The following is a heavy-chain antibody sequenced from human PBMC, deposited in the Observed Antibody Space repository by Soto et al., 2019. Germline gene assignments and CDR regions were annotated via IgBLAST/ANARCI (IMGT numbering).Heavy chain of an antibody. D-gene: IGHD5-18*01. CDR1: GFTFSSYG. J-gene: IGHJ4*02. V-gene: IGHV3-30*18. CDR2: ISYDGSNK. Sequence: QAGGSLRLSCAASGFTFSSYGMHWVRQAPGKGLEWVAVISYDGSNKYHADSVKGRFTISRDNSKNTLYLQMNSLRAEDTAVYYCAKPDTAMATGYFDYWGQGTLVTVSS. CDR3: AKPDTAMATGYFDY.